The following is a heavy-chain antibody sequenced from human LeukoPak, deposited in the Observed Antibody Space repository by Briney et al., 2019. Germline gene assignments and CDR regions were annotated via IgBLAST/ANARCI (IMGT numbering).Heavy chain of an antibody. Sequence: SETLSLTXTVSGGSISSYYWSWIRQPPGKGLEWIGYIYYSGSTNYNPSLKSRVTISVDTSKNQFSLKLSSVTAADTAVYYCARGIVGATPWFDPWGQGTLVTVSS. CDR3: ARGIVGATPWFDP. D-gene: IGHD1-26*01. CDR1: GGSISSYY. CDR2: IYYSGST. V-gene: IGHV4-59*01. J-gene: IGHJ5*02.